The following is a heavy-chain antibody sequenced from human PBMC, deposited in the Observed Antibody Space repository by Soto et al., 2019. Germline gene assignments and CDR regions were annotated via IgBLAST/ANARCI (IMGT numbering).Heavy chain of an antibody. D-gene: IGHD3-3*01. J-gene: IGHJ4*02. CDR2: INRKIDGETT. CDR3: TADHWS. V-gene: IGHV3-15*07. Sequence: GGSLRLSCAASGSTISDHFMDWVRQAPGKGLKWVARINRKIDGETTDYAAPVECRFTIARDDSKNTLYLQMSSLKIEDTAVYFCTADHWSWGQGTLVTVSS. CDR1: GSTISDHF.